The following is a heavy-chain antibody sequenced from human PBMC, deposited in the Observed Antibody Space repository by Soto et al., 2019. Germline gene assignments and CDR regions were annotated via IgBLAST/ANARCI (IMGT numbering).Heavy chain of an antibody. J-gene: IGHJ6*02. CDR1: GFTFSDYY. D-gene: IGHD2-15*01. CDR3: ARDIVVAHYYYGLDV. Sequence: PGGSLRLSCAASGFTFSDYYMSWIRQAPGKGLEWVSYISTSNSYTNYADSVKGRFTISRDNAKNSLYLQMNSLRAEDTAVYYCARDIVVAHYYYGLDVWGQGTTVTVSS. CDR2: ISTSNSYT. V-gene: IGHV3-11*06.